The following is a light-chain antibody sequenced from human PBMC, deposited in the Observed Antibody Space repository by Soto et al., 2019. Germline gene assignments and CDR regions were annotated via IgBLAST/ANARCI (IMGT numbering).Light chain of an antibody. J-gene: IGKJ5*01. Sequence: AIQLTQSPSSLSASVGDRVTXXXXASQDIRGALAWYQQKPGKAPKMLIYDVSTLESGVPSRFSGSSSGTDFTLTISSLQPVDFATYYCQQFNSYPITFGQGTRLEIK. CDR1: QDIRGA. CDR3: QQFNSYPIT. CDR2: DVS. V-gene: IGKV1-13*02.